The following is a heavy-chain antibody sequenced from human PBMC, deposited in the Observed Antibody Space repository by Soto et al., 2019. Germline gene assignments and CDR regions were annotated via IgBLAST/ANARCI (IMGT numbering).Heavy chain of an antibody. CDR2: INAGNGNT. J-gene: IGHJ5*02. CDR1: GYTFTSYA. Sequence: ASVKVSCKASGYTFTSYAMHWVRQAPGQRLEWMGWINAGNGNTKYSQKFQGRVTITRDTSASTAYMELSSLRSEDTAVYDCAREGGSLNWFDPWGQGTLVTVSS. CDR3: AREGGSLNWFDP. V-gene: IGHV1-3*01. D-gene: IGHD1-26*01.